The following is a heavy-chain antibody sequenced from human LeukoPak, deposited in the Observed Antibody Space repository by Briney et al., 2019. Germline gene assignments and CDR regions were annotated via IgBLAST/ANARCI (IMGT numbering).Heavy chain of an antibody. V-gene: IGHV3-21*01. J-gene: IGHJ4*02. Sequence: GGSLRLSCAASGFTFSSYSMNWVRQAPGKGLEWVSSISSSSRYIYYADSVKGRFTISRDNAKNSLYLQMNSLRAEDTAVYYCARGRIGGYCSSTSCYTGYYFDYWGQGTLVTVSS. CDR2: ISSSSRYI. CDR1: GFTFSSYS. D-gene: IGHD2-2*02. CDR3: ARGRIGGYCSSTSCYTGYYFDY.